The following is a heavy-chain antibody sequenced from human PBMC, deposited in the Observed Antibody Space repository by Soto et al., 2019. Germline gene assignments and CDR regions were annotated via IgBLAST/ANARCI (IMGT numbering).Heavy chain of an antibody. J-gene: IGHJ6*03. CDR3: ARELYPSYGSGSYWDYYYYYMDV. D-gene: IGHD3-10*01. Sequence: GGSLRLSCAASGFTFSSYGMHWVRQAPGKGLEWVAVIWYDGSNKYYADSVKGRFTISRDNSKNTLYLQMNSLRAEDTAVYYCARELYPSYGSGSYWDYYYYYMDVWGKGTTVTVSS. CDR2: IWYDGSNK. V-gene: IGHV3-33*01. CDR1: GFTFSSYG.